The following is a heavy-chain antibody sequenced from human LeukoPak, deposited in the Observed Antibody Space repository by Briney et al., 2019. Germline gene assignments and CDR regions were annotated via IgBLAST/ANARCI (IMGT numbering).Heavy chain of an antibody. CDR3: AREGAVTPHAFDI. CDR2: IYYSGST. D-gene: IGHD4-17*01. J-gene: IGHJ3*02. Sequence: SETLSLTCTVSGGSISSSSYYWGWIRQPPGKGLEWIGSIYYSGSTYYNPSLKSRVTISVDTSKNQFSLKLSSVTAADTAVYYRAREGAVTPHAFDIWGQGTMVTVSS. CDR1: GGSISSSSYY. V-gene: IGHV4-39*07.